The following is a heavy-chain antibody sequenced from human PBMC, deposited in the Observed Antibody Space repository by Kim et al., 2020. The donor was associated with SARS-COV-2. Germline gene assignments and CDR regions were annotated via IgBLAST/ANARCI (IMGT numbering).Heavy chain of an antibody. CDR2: IKGDGSAK. Sequence: GGSLRLSCAASEFTSSDYWIHWVRQAPGKGLEWVADIKGDGSAKYYLPSLRGRFTISRDNAKNSVYLQMNYLRAEDTAVYYCARCEITTPGGDLWGQGTLVTVSS. D-gene: IGHD2-8*02. CDR3: ARCEITTPGGDL. CDR1: EFTSSDYW. J-gene: IGHJ5*02. V-gene: IGHV3-7*01.